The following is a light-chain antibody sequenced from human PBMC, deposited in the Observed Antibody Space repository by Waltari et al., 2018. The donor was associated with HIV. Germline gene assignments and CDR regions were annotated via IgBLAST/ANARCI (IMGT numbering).Light chain of an antibody. J-gene: IGLJ3*02. CDR2: EVD. V-gene: IGLV2-14*01. CDR3: ASYTANHTVM. CDR1: DSDFGFYNF. Sequence: SALTQPASVSGFPGQSITISCTGADSDFGFYNFVSWYQQHPGKVPKVILCEVDSRASGVSERFSGSKSGNTASLTISGLQTEDEADYYCASYTANHTVMFGGGTKVTVL.